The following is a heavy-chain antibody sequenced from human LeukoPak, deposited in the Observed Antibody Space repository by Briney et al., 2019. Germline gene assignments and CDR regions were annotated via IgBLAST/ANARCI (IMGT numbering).Heavy chain of an antibody. D-gene: IGHD1-1*01. J-gene: IGHJ6*03. CDR1: GGSINNYY. CDR2: IYYRGNT. CDR3: ARNWNLLEYYMDV. Sequence: SETLSLTCTVSGGSINNYYWSWIRQPPGKGLEWIGYIYYRGNTNYNPSLKSRVTISVDTSKNQFSLKLNSVTAADTAVYYCARNWNLLEYYMDVWGKGTTVTVSS. V-gene: IGHV4-59*01.